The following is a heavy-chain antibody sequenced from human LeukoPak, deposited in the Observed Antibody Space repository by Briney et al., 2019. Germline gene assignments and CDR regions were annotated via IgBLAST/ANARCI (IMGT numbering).Heavy chain of an antibody. J-gene: IGHJ6*04. CDR3: ARDYGSGSYGMDV. D-gene: IGHD3-10*01. V-gene: IGHV3-74*01. CDR2: INSDGSST. CDR1: GFTFSSYW. Sequence: PGRSLRLSCAASGFTFSSYWMHWVRQAPGKGLVWVSRINSDGSSTSYADSVKGRFTISRDNAKNTLYLQMNSLRAEDTAVYYCARDYGSGSYGMDVWGKGTTVTVSS.